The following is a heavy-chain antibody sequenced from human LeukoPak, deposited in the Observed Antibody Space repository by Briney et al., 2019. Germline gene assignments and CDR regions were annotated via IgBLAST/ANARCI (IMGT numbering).Heavy chain of an antibody. V-gene: IGHV4-38-2*02. CDR3: ARGLSRTPPGGY. CDR2: INHSGST. J-gene: IGHJ4*02. Sequence: PSETLSLTCSVSGYHLSNGYDWGWVRQPPGKGLEWIGEINHSGSTNYNPSLKSRVTISVDTSKNQFSLKLNSVTAADTAVYYCARGLSRTPPGGYWGQGTLATVSS. CDR1: GYHLSNGYD. D-gene: IGHD2-2*01.